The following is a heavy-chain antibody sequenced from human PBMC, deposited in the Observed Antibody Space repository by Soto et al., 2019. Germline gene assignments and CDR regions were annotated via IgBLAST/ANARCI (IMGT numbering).Heavy chain of an antibody. Sequence: SETLSLTCTVSGGSISSSSYYWGWILQPPGKGLEWIGSIYYSGSTYYNPSLKSRVTISVDTSKNQFSLKLSSVTAADTAVYYCARLPGYYDFWSGYSYYWGQGTLVTVSS. CDR3: ARLPGYYDFWSGYSYY. CDR1: GGSISSSSYY. D-gene: IGHD3-3*01. CDR2: IYYSGST. J-gene: IGHJ4*02. V-gene: IGHV4-39*01.